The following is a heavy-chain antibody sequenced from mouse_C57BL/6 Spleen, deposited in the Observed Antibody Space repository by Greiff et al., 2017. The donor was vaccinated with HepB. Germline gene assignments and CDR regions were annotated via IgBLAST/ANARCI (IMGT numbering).Heavy chain of an antibody. Sequence: QVQLKESGPGLVAPSQSLSITCTVSGFSLTSYGVHWVRQPPGKGLEWLVVIWSDGSTTYNSALKSRLSISKDKSKSQVFLKMNSLQTDDTAMYYCARAYYSNYDAMDYCGQGTSVTVSS. D-gene: IGHD2-5*01. CDR1: GFSLTSYG. CDR2: IWSDGST. V-gene: IGHV2-6*03. J-gene: IGHJ4*01. CDR3: ARAYYSNYDAMDY.